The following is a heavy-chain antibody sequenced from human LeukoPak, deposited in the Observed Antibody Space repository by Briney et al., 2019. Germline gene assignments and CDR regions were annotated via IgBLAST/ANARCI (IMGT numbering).Heavy chain of an antibody. CDR1: GFTFSSYG. Sequence: GGSLRLSCAASGFTFSSYGMHWVRQAPGKGLEWVSAISGSGGSTYYADSVKGRFTISRDNSKNALFLQMNSLRAEDTAVYYCAKSGPYCSSTSCNYFDYWGQGTLVTVSS. CDR3: AKSGPYCSSTSCNYFDY. J-gene: IGHJ4*02. V-gene: IGHV3-23*01. CDR2: ISGSGGST. D-gene: IGHD2-2*01.